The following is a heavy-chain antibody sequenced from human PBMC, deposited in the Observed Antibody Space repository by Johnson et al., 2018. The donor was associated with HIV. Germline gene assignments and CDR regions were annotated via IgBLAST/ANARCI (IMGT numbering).Heavy chain of an antibody. D-gene: IGHD4-17*01. J-gene: IGHJ3*02. V-gene: IGHV3-66*01. CDR2: IYSGGSS. CDR1: DFTVGSIY. CDR3: AKGADYADYEGAFDI. Sequence: VQLVESGGGLVQPGGSLRLSCAASDFTVGSIYMSWVRQAPGKGLEWVSLIYSGGSSYYADSVKGRFTISRDNSKNTPYLQMNSLRVEDTAVYYCAKGADYADYEGAFDIWGQGTMVTVSS.